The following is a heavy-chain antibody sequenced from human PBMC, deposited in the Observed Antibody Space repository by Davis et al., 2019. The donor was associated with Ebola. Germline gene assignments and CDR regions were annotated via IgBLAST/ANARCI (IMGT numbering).Heavy chain of an antibody. CDR2: IFYSGS. D-gene: IGHD3-9*01. CDR3: ARVDDIFTGSFPHYFHF. V-gene: IGHV4-59*01. CDR1: GGSINSYY. J-gene: IGHJ4*02. Sequence: MPGGSLRLSCTVSGGSINSYYWGWIRQPPGKGLEWIGHIFYSGSNYNPSLEGRATISIDTSKNQFSLKMTSVTVADTAVYYCARVDDIFTGSFPHYFHFWGQGTLVTVSS.